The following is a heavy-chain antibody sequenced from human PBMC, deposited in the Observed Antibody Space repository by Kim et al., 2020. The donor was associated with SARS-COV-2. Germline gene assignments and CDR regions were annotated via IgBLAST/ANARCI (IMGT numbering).Heavy chain of an antibody. Sequence: DSVSGRFTITRDNSRNTVYLHMNSMRAEDTAVYYYAKGGVRGVIIADLDYWGQGTLVTVSP. V-gene: IGHV3-23*01. D-gene: IGHD3-10*01. CDR3: AKGGVRGVIIADLDY. J-gene: IGHJ4*02.